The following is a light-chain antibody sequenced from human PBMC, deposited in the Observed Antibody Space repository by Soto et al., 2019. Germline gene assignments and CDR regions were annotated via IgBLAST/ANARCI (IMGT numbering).Light chain of an antibody. CDR1: SSNIGAGYD. CDR3: CSYAGSSVV. CDR2: GNT. J-gene: IGLJ2*01. Sequence: QSVLTQPPSVSGAPGQRATISCTGSSSNIGAGYDVHWYQQLPGAAPKLLITGNTNRPSGVSNRFSGSKSGNTASLTISGLQAEDEADYYCCSYAGSSVVFGGGTKLTVL. V-gene: IGLV1-40*01.